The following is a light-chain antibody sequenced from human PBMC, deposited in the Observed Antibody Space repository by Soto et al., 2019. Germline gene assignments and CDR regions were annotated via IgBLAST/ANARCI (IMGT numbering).Light chain of an antibody. J-gene: IGLJ2*01. V-gene: IGLV2-11*01. Sequence: QSALTQPRSVSGSPGQSVTISCTGTSNDVGGYNFVSWYQQHPGKVPKLFIYEVSRRPSGVPDRFSGSKSGNTVSLTISGLQAENEADYYCSSYAGIYTLVFGGGTQLTVL. CDR2: EVS. CDR1: SNDVGGYNF. CDR3: SSYAGIYTLV.